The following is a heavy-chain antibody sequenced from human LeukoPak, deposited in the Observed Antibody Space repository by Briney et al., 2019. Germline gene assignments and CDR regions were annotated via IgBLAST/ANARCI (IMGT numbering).Heavy chain of an antibody. CDR1: GYTFTSYD. CDR3: ARDASPASVAGTVSWFDP. Sequence: ASVKVSCTASGYTFTSYDINWVRQATGQGLEWMGWMNPNSGNTGYAQKFQGRVTITRNTSISTAYMELSSLRSDDTAVYYCARDASPASVAGTVSWFDPWGQGTLVTVSS. CDR2: MNPNSGNT. V-gene: IGHV1-8*03. D-gene: IGHD6-19*01. J-gene: IGHJ5*02.